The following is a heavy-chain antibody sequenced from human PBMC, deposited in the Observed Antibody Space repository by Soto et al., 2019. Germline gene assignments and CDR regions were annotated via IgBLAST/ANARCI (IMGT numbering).Heavy chain of an antibody. V-gene: IGHV4-30-4*01. CDR1: GGSISSDDYY. J-gene: IGHJ1*01. CDR3: ARDLDGLHDDNSGPYPRPG. CDR2: IHSSGSI. D-gene: IGHD3-22*01. Sequence: LSLTCTVSGGSISSDDYYWSWIRQAPGRGLEWIGYIHSSGSIYYNPSLKSRATMSIDTARNQFSLKVSSVTVADTAVYYCARDLDGLHDDNSGPYPRPGWGQGTPVT.